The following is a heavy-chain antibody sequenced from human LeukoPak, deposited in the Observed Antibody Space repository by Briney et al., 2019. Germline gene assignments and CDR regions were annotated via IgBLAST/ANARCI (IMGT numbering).Heavy chain of an antibody. J-gene: IGHJ3*02. CDR2: IYYSGST. Sequence: SETLSLTCTVSGVSISSYYWSWIRPPPGKGLEWIGYIYYSGSTNYNPSLKSRVTISVDTSKNQFSLKLSSVTAADTAVYYCARHESRDYGSGIDFDIWGQGTMVTVSS. V-gene: IGHV4-59*08. CDR3: ARHESRDYGSGIDFDI. D-gene: IGHD3-10*01. CDR1: GVSISSYY.